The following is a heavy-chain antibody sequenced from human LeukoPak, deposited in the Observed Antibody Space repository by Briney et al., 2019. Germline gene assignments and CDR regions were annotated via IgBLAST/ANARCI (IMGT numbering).Heavy chain of an antibody. Sequence: PSGTLSLACGVSGGSISNTNWWSWVRQPPGQGLEWIGEISLTGLTHYNPSLESRVTVSLDKSKNQLSLNLTSVTAADTAVYYCSRENGAFSPFGYWGQGTLVTVLS. CDR1: GGSISNTNW. CDR3: SRENGAFSPFGY. V-gene: IGHV4-4*02. D-gene: IGHD2-8*01. CDR2: ISLTGLT. J-gene: IGHJ4*02.